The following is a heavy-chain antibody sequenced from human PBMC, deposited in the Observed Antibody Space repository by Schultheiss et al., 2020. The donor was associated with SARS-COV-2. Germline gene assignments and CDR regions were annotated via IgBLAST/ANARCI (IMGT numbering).Heavy chain of an antibody. J-gene: IGHJ6*02. CDR1: GYTFTSYD. CDR3: ARGRKYYYYYGMDV. Sequence: SVKVSCKASGYTFTSYDINWVRQATGQGLEWMGGIIPIFGTANYAQKFQGRVTITADESTSTAYMELRSLRSDDTAVYYCARGRKYYYYYGMDVWGQGTTVTVSS. V-gene: IGHV1-69*13. CDR2: IIPIFGTA.